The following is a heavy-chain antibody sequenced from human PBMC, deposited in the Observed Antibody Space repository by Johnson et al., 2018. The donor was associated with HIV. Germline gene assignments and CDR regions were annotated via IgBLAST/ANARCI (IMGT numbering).Heavy chain of an antibody. Sequence: VLLLESGGGVVQPGRSLRLSCAASGFTFSSYAMHWVRQAPGNGLEWVAVISYDGSNKYYADSVKGRFIISRDNSKNTLYLQVNSLRTEDTALYYCAKEVATRGIVGARGAFDIWGQGTMVTVSS. J-gene: IGHJ3*02. V-gene: IGHV3-30*04. D-gene: IGHD1-26*01. CDR3: AKEVATRGIVGARGAFDI. CDR1: GFTFSSYA. CDR2: ISYDGSNK.